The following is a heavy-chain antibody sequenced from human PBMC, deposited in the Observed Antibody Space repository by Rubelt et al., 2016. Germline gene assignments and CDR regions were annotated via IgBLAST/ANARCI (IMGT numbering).Heavy chain of an antibody. Sequence: GKGLEWIGSIYYSGSTYYNPSLKGRVTISVDTSKKQFALKPSSVTATDTAVYYWARQLDYGDYSGWYFDLWGRGTLVTVSS. CDR2: IYYSGST. D-gene: IGHD4-17*01. CDR3: ARQLDYGDYSGWYFDL. J-gene: IGHJ2*01. V-gene: IGHV4-39*01.